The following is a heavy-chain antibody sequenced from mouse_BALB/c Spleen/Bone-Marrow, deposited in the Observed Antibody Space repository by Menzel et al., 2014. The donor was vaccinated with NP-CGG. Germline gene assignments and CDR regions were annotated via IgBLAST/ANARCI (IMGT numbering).Heavy chain of an antibody. J-gene: IGHJ3*01. CDR3: ARALDSSGYGFAY. D-gene: IGHD3-2*01. CDR2: IWAGGST. V-gene: IGHV2-9*02. Sequence: QVQLQQSGPGLVAPSQSLSITCTVPGFSLTSYGVHWVRQPPGKGLEWLGVIWAGGSTNYNSALMSRLSISKDNSKSQVFLKMNSLQTDDTAMYYCARALDSSGYGFAYWGQGTLVTVSA. CDR1: GFSLTSYG.